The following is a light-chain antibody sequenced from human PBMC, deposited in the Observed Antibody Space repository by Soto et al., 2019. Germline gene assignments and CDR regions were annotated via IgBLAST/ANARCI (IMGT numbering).Light chain of an antibody. CDR3: ATWADSLNGVV. CDR1: NSDIGGHS. V-gene: IGLV1-44*01. CDR2: SND. Sequence: QSVLTQPPSASGTPGQRVTMSCSGSNSDIGGHSVDWYQQFPGRTPRLLINSNDQRPSGVPDRFSGSKSGTSATLAISGLRSEDEADYYCATWADSLNGVVFGGGTKVTVL. J-gene: IGLJ2*01.